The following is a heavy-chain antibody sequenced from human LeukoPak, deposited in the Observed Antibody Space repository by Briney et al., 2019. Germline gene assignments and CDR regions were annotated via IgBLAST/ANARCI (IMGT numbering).Heavy chain of an antibody. D-gene: IGHD2-15*01. CDR2: INHDGGDK. CDR1: GFTFCSYW. V-gene: IGHV3-7*05. Sequence: VGSLRLSCAASGFTFCSYWMSGGRQAPGEGQEWGANINHDGGDKYYVDSAKGRFTISRDNAKNSLYLQTNSMRAEDTAVYYCARSFGYCSAGSCFPFDYWGQGTLVTVSS. CDR3: ARSFGYCSAGSCFPFDY. J-gene: IGHJ4*02.